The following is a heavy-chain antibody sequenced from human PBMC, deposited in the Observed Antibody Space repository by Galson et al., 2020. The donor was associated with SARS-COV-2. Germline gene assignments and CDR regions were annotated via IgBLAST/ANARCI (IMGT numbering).Heavy chain of an antibody. J-gene: IGHJ4*02. CDR1: GLFLRGQA. V-gene: IGHV3-23*01. D-gene: IGHD2-21*01. CDR3: AVDPNPNFCCGETCDPD. Sequence: GGSLRLCCAASGLFLRGQAMSWDRQAPGKGLEWVSLSGHDERTYYPDSVQDRFTISRDNSRNTLCLQLNSLRTEDTAIYYCAVDPNPNFCCGETCDPDWCQGTLVTVS. CDR2: LSGHDERT.